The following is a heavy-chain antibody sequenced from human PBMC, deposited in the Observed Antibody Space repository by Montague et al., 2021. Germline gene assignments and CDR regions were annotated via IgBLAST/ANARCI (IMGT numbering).Heavy chain of an antibody. Sequence: SLRLSCAASGFSFSSYWMHWVRQAPGKGPLWVSRITLDGSSTTFADSVKGRFTTSGDNAKATLYLQMNSLRVEDTAVYYCARNLASAAPGAFDIWGQGTMVTVSS. CDR1: GFSFSSYW. J-gene: IGHJ3*02. CDR2: ITLDGSST. D-gene: IGHD6-13*01. V-gene: IGHV3-74*01. CDR3: ARNLASAAPGAFDI.